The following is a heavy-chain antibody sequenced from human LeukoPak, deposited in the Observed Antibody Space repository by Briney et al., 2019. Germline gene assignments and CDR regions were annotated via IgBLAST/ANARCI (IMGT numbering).Heavy chain of an antibody. Sequence: GGSLRLSCAASGFTFSSCWMNWVRQAPGKGLEWVANIKQDGSDKYYVDSVKGRFTISRDNAKNSLYLQMNSLRAEDTAVYYCAIIPRAAAGPSARSPFHYWGQGTLVTVSS. CDR1: GFTFSSCW. CDR2: IKQDGSDK. V-gene: IGHV3-7*01. CDR3: AIIPRAAAGPSARSPFHY. J-gene: IGHJ4*02. D-gene: IGHD6-13*01.